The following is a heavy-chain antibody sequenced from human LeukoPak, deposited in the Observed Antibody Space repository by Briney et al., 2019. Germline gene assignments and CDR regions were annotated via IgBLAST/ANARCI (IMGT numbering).Heavy chain of an antibody. V-gene: IGHV3-23*01. D-gene: IGHD6-13*01. CDR2: ISGSGGST. J-gene: IGHJ3*02. Sequence: GGSLRLSCAASGFTFSNYAMSWVRQAPGKGLEWVSGISGSGGSTYYADSVKGRFTISRDNSKNTLYLQMNSLRVEDTAVYYCARPGEQLEAFDIWGQGTMVTVSS. CDR3: ARPGEQLEAFDI. CDR1: GFTFSNYA.